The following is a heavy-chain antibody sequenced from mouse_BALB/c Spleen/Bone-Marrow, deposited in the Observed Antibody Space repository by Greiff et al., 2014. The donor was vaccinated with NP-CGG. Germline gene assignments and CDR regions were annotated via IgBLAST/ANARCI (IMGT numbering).Heavy chain of an antibody. V-gene: IGHV1-7*01. CDR2: INPSTGYT. Sequence: VQLQQSGAELAKPGASVKMSCKASGYTFTXYXMHXXXXXXXXXXXXXXXINPSTGYTEYNQKFKDKATLTADKSSSTAYMQXXXXXXXXXAVYYCAXXXGXRAYYAMXYWGQGTSVTVSS. CDR3: AXXXGXRAYYAMXY. D-gene: IGHD1-1*01. CDR1: GYTFTXYX. J-gene: IGHJ4*01.